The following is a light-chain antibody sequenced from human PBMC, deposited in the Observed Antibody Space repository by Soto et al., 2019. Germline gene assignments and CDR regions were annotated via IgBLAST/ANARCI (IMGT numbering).Light chain of an antibody. CDR2: EVN. CDR1: SSDVGGYNY. J-gene: IGLJ3*02. CDR3: SSFLSSRTVV. V-gene: IGLV2-14*01. Sequence: QSVLTQPASVSGSPGQSITISCTGTSSDVGGYNYVSWYQQHPGKAPKLIIFEVNNRPSGVSDRFSGSKSANTASLTISGRQAEDEADYYCSSFLSSRTVVFGGGTKLTVL.